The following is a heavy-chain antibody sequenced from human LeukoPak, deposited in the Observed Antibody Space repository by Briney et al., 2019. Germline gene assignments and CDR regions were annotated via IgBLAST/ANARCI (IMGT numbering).Heavy chain of an antibody. Sequence: SETLSLTCTVSGGSISIYYWSCIRQPPGGGLEWIGYIYYSVSTNYNPSLKSRVTISVDMSKNQFPMKLSSVTAADTAVYYCARTTEGGYTYDYFYYYYMDVWGKGTTVTIS. J-gene: IGHJ6*03. CDR3: ARTTEGGYTYDYFYYYYMDV. D-gene: IGHD5-18*01. CDR1: GGSISIYY. CDR2: IYYSVST. V-gene: IGHV4-59*01.